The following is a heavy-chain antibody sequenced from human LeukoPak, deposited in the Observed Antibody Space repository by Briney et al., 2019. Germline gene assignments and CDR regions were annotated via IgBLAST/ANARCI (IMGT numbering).Heavy chain of an antibody. V-gene: IGHV4-34*01. Sequence: PSETLSLTCAVYGGSFSGYYWSWIRQPPGKGLEWIGEINHSGSTNYNPSLKSRVTISVDTSKNQFSLKLSSVTAADTAVYYCARSSVVWAVAGLDYWGQGTLVTVSS. CDR1: GGSFSGYY. CDR3: ARSSVVWAVAGLDY. CDR2: INHSGST. J-gene: IGHJ4*02. D-gene: IGHD6-19*01.